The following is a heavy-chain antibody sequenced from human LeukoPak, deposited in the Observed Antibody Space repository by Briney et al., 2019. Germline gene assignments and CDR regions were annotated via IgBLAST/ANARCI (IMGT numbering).Heavy chain of an antibody. CDR3: ARDDGDYGSDY. CDR2: IYYSGST. J-gene: IGHJ4*02. D-gene: IGHD4-17*01. Sequence: SETLSLTCTVSGGSISSYYWSWIRQPPGKGLEWIGYIYYSGSTNYNPSLKSRVTISVGTSKNQFSLKLSSVTAADTAVYYCARDDGDYGSDYWGQGTLVTVSS. V-gene: IGHV4-59*01. CDR1: GGSISSYY.